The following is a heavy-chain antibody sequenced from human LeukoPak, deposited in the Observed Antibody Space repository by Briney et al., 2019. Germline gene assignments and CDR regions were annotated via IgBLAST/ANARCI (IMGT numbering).Heavy chain of an antibody. CDR3: ARLYRGYSYGYPYYFDY. Sequence: GESLRISCKGSGYSFTNYWIGWVRQMPGKGLEWMGIIYPGDSDTRYSPSFQGQVTISADKSISTAYLQWSSLKASDTAMYYCARLYRGYSYGYPYYFDYWGQGTLVTVSS. D-gene: IGHD5-18*01. CDR1: GYSFTNYW. V-gene: IGHV5-51*01. J-gene: IGHJ4*02. CDR2: IYPGDSDT.